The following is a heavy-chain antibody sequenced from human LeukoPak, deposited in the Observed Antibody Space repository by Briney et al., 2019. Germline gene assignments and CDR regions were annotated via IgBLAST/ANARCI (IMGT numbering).Heavy chain of an antibody. CDR3: AELGITMIGGV. D-gene: IGHD3-10*02. CDR2: ISWNGRST. V-gene: IGHV3-9*01. J-gene: IGHJ6*04. Sequence: SGGSLRLSCAASGFTFNDHAIHWVRQVPGKGLEWVSGISWNGRSTGYADSVKGRFTISRDNAKNSLYLQMNSLRAGDTAVYYCAELGITMIGGVWGKGTTVTISS. CDR1: GFTFNDHA.